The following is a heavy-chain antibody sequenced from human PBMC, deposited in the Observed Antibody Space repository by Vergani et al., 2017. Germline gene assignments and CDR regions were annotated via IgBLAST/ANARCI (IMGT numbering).Heavy chain of an antibody. V-gene: IGHV3-30-3*02. Sequence: QVQLVESGGGVVQPGWSLRLSCAASGFTFSTYSMHWVRQAPGKGLEWVAVISYDGSRKYYADSMKGRFTISRDNSKNTLYLQINSLRAEDTALYYCAKSAANYDFWSGFDYWGQGTLVSVSS. CDR3: AKSAANYDFWSGFDY. CDR2: ISYDGSRK. CDR1: GFTFSTYS. J-gene: IGHJ4*02. D-gene: IGHD3-3*01.